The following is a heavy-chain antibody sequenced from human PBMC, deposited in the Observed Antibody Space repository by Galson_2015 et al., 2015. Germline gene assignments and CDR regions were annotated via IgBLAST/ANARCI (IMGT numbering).Heavy chain of an antibody. CDR3: ARDWGGGGYFFDH. CDR2: ISSVSSYI. V-gene: IGHV3-21*01. J-gene: IGHJ4*02. Sequence: SLRLSCAASGFTFSSYSMNWVRQAPGKGLEWVSYISSVSSYIYYADSVKGRFTISRDNAKNSLYLQMNSLRAEDTAVFYCARDWGGGGYFFDHLGQGTLVPVSS. D-gene: IGHD3-16*01. CDR1: GFTFSSYS.